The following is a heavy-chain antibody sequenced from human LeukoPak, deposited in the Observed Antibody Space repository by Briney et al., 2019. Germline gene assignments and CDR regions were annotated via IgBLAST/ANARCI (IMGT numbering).Heavy chain of an antibody. Sequence: PGGSLRLSCAASGFTFSSYGMHWVRQAPGKGLEWVAFIRYDGSNKYYADSVKGRFTISRDNSKNTLYLQMNSLKTEDTAVYYCTSYTSCDYWGQGTLVTVSS. CDR2: IRYDGSNK. CDR3: TSYTSCDY. CDR1: GFTFSSYG. J-gene: IGHJ4*02. V-gene: IGHV3-30*02. D-gene: IGHD2-2*02.